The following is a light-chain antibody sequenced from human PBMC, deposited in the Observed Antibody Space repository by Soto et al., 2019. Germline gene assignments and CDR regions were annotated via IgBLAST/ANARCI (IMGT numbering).Light chain of an antibody. CDR3: QQYYSYPYT. V-gene: IGKV1-8*01. CDR2: AAS. Sequence: AIRMTQSPSSLSASTGDRVTITCRASQGISSYLAWYQQKPGKAPKLLIYAASTLQSGVRSTFSDSGSGTDFTLTISCLQSGDFATYCCQQYYSYPYTFGQGTKLEIK. J-gene: IGKJ2*01. CDR1: QGISSY.